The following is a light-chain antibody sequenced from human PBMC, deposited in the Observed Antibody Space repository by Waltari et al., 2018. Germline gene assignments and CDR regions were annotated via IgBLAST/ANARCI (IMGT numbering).Light chain of an antibody. J-gene: IGKJ5*01. Sequence: DIQMTQSPSSLSASVGDRVTITCQASQDISNYLNWYQQKPVKAPKLLIYDASNLETGVPSRFSGSGSGTDFTFTISSLQPEDIATYYCQQYDNLLPTFGQGTRLEIK. CDR2: DAS. V-gene: IGKV1-33*01. CDR3: QQYDNLLPT. CDR1: QDISNY.